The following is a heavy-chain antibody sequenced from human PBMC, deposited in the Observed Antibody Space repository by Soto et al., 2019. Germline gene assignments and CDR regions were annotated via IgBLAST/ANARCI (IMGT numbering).Heavy chain of an antibody. CDR3: ARGGGGAYGSGFV. Sequence: VQLVESGGGLVQPGGSLRLSCAASGFTFSSYWMHWVRQVPGKGLVWVSRINSDGSSTNYADSVKGRFTISRDNAKTTLYLQMNSLRAEDTAVYYCARGGGGAYGSGFVWGQGTTVTVSS. CDR1: GFTFSSYW. J-gene: IGHJ6*02. CDR2: INSDGSST. V-gene: IGHV3-74*01. D-gene: IGHD3-10*01.